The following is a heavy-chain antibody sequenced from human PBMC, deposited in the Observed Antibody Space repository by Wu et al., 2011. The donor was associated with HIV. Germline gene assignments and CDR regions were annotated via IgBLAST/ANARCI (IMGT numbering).Heavy chain of an antibody. Sequence: QIQLVXRLDAEGEEALGLSEGLLQGFWIHLHRLLXALATTGPWTGLEWMGWINPHSGGTNFAQKFQGRVTMTRDTSITTAYMELSRLRSDDTAVYYCARDPYSSSFYYYYFMDVWGKGTTVTVSS. CDR1: IHLHRLL. CDR3: ARDPYSSSFYYYYFMDV. D-gene: IGHD6-6*01. J-gene: IGHJ6*03. CDR2: INPHSGGT. V-gene: IGHV1-2*02.